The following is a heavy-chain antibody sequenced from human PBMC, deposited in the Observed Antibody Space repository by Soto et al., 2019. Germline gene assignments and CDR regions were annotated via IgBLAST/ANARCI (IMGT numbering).Heavy chain of an antibody. Sequence: QVQLVESGGGVVQPGRSLRLSCAASGFTISSYGMHWVRQAPGKGLEWVAVISYDGSNKYYADSVKGRFTISRDNSKNTLYLQMNSLRAEDTAVYYCAPEPSFQHWGQGTLVTVSS. CDR1: GFTISSYG. V-gene: IGHV3-30*03. CDR2: ISYDGSNK. D-gene: IGHD1-1*01. J-gene: IGHJ1*01. CDR3: APEPSFQH.